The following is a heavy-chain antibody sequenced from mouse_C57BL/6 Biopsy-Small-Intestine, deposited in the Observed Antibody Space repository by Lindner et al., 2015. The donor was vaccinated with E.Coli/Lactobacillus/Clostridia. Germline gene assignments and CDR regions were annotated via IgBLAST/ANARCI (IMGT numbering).Heavy chain of an antibody. CDR2: IMPVFGST. V-gene: IGHV1-69*02. CDR1: GSSFSSFA. D-gene: IGHD1-1*01. J-gene: IGHJ1*01. CDR3: ARGIAARLGHYYGLDV. Sequence: SVKVSCKASGSSFSSFAINWVRQAPGQRLEWMGGIMPVFGSTYYAQRFQGRVTMTRNSSMSTAYMELSSLRSEDTAVYYCARGIAARLGHYYGLDVWGQGSTVTVSS.